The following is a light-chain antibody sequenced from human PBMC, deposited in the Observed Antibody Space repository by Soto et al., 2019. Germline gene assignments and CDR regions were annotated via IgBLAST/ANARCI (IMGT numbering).Light chain of an antibody. CDR2: DAS. CDR1: QSVSSY. J-gene: IGKJ1*01. V-gene: IGKV3-11*01. Sequence: EIVLTQSQTTLSLSPGEGATLSCRASQSVSSYLAWYQQKPGQAPRLLIYDASNRATGIPARFSGSGSGTDFTLTISSLEPEDFAVYYCQQRSNWSVTFGLGTKVEV. CDR3: QQRSNWSVT.